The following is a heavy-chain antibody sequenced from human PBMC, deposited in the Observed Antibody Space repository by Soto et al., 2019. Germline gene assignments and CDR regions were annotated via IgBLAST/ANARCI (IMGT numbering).Heavy chain of an antibody. CDR3: VKDGSSGWPYYYGMDV. J-gene: IGHJ6*02. Sequence: GALRLSCAASGFTFSSYGMHWVRQAPGKGLEWVAVISYDGRNKYYADSVKGRFTISRDNSKNTLYLQMSSLRPEDTAVYYCVKDGSSGWPYYYGMDVWGQGTTVTVSS. D-gene: IGHD6-19*01. V-gene: IGHV3-30*18. CDR2: ISYDGRNK. CDR1: GFTFSSYG.